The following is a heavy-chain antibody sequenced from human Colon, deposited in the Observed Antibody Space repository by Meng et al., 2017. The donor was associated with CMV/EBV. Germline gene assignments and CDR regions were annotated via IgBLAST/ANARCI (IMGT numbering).Heavy chain of an antibody. Sequence: GESLKISCESSGSTFSIYGMHWVRQAPGKGLEWVALIYDDEKTYYADSVRGRFVISRDIYKNTLFLQMNTLRSEDTARYYCARGGSYSLGDEAFDFWGQGTLVTVSS. CDR2: IYDDEKT. V-gene: IGHV3-30*09. CDR1: GSTFSIYG. D-gene: IGHD1-26*01. J-gene: IGHJ3*01. CDR3: ARGGSYSLGDEAFDF.